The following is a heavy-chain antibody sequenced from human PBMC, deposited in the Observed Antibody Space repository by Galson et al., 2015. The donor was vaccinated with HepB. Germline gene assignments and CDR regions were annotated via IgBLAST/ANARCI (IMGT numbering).Heavy chain of an antibody. V-gene: IGHV3-21*01. CDR3: ARVLSTSWASGFDY. J-gene: IGHJ4*02. CDR1: EFIFSDFT. Sequence: SLRLSCAGSEFIFSDFTMNWVRQAPGKGLEWVSSISSSGYYTTYADSVKGRFTISRDNAKNSLFRQMNSLSADDTAVYYCARVLSTSWASGFDYWGQGTLVTVS. CDR2: ISSSGYYT. D-gene: IGHD2-2*01.